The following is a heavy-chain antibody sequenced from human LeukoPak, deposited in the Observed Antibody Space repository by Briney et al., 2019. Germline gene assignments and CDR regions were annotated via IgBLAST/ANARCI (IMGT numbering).Heavy chain of an antibody. CDR3: ASLLPGGGGTGPVLFDY. J-gene: IGHJ4*02. V-gene: IGHV1-8*03. CDR1: GYTFTSYD. Sequence: GASVKVSCKASGYTFTSYDINWVRQATGQGLEWMGWMNPNSGNTGYAQKFQGRVTVTADESTSTAYMELSSLRSEDTAVYYCASLLPGGGGTGPVLFDYWGQGTLVTVSS. CDR2: MNPNSGNT. D-gene: IGHD1-26*01.